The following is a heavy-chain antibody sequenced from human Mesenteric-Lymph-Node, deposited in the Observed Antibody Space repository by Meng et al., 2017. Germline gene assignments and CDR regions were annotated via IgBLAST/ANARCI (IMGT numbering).Heavy chain of an antibody. D-gene: IGHD2-15*01. Sequence: SETLSLTCTVSGGSISSGSYYWSWIRQPGGKGLEWIGRIYTSGSTNDNPSLKSRVTISVDTSKNQFSLKLSSVTAADTAVYYCARDAGYCSGGSCYSDAFDIWGQGTMVTVSS. V-gene: IGHV4-61*02. CDR1: GGSISSGSYY. CDR2: IYTSGST. J-gene: IGHJ3*02. CDR3: ARDAGYCSGGSCYSDAFDI.